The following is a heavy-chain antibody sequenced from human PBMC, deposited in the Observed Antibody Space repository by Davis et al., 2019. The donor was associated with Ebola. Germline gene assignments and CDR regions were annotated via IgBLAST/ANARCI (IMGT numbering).Heavy chain of an antibody. Sequence: GESLKISCAASGFTFSDYYMSWIRQAPGKGLEWVSYISSSGSTIYYADSVKGRFTISRDNAKNSLYLQMNSLRAEDTAVYYCARSPGWEPHFDYWGQGTLVTVSS. CDR3: ARSPGWEPHFDY. D-gene: IGHD4-23*01. CDR2: ISSSGSTI. J-gene: IGHJ4*02. V-gene: IGHV3-11*01. CDR1: GFTFSDYY.